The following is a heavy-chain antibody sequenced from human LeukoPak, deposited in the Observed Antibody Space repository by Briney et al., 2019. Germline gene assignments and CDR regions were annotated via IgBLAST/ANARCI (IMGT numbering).Heavy chain of an antibody. J-gene: IGHJ4*02. Sequence: PGGSLRLSCAASGFTVSSNYMSWVRQAPGKGLEWVSSISSSSSYIYYADSVKGRFTISRDNAKNSLYLQMNSLRAEDTAVYYCARGVRDFDYWGQGTLVTVSS. CDR2: ISSSSSYI. V-gene: IGHV3-21*01. CDR1: GFTVSSNY. D-gene: IGHD3-3*01. CDR3: ARGVRDFDY.